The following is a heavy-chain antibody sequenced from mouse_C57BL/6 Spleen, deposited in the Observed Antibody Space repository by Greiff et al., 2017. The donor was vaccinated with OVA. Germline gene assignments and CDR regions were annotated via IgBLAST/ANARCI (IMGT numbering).Heavy chain of an antibody. CDR1: GYTFTSYW. CDR2: IDPSDSYT. J-gene: IGHJ4*01. V-gene: IGHV1-50*01. Sequence: QVQLQQSGAELVKPGASVKLSCKASGYTFTSYWMQWVKQRPGQGLEWIGEIDPSDSYTNYNQQFKGKATLTVDTSSSTAYMQLSSLTSEDSAVYYCARWDTTVVATDYAMDYWGQGTSVTVSS. D-gene: IGHD1-1*01. CDR3: ARWDTTVVATDYAMDY.